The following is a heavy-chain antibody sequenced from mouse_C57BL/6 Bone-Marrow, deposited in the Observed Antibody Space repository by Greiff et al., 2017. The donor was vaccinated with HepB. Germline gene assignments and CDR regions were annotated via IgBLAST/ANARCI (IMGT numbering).Heavy chain of an antibody. CDR3: PRPGTPYAMDY. Sequence: DVMLVESGGGLVKPGGSLKLSCAASGFTFSDYGMHWVRQAPEKGLEWVAYISSGSSTIYYADTVKGRFTISRDNAKNTLFLQMTSLRSEDTAMYYCPRPGTPYAMDYWGQGTSVTVSS. CDR1: GFTFSDYG. CDR2: ISSGSSTI. D-gene: IGHD4-1*01. J-gene: IGHJ4*01. V-gene: IGHV5-17*01.